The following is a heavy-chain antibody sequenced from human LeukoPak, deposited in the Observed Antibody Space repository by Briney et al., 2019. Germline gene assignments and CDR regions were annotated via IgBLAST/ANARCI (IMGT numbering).Heavy chain of an antibody. J-gene: IGHJ4*02. CDR3: ATRITMVRGVLDY. CDR2: ISGSGGST. D-gene: IGHD3-10*01. CDR1: GFTFSSYA. Sequence: GGSVTLSCAASGFTFSSYAMIWVRPAPGKGLEWVSSISGSGGSTYYADSVKGRFTISRDNSKNTLYLQMNSLRAEDTAVYYCATRITMVRGVLDYWGQGTLVTVSS. V-gene: IGHV3-23*01.